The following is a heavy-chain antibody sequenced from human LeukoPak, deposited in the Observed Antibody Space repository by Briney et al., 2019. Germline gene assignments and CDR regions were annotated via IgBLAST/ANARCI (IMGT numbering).Heavy chain of an antibody. Sequence: GGSLRLSCAASGFTFSSYAMSWVRQAPGKGLEWVSAISGSGGSTYYADSVKGRFTISRGNSKNTLYLQMNSLRAEDTAVYYCAKADGDSLGGTDAFDIWGQGTMVTVSS. D-gene: IGHD4-17*01. J-gene: IGHJ3*02. CDR3: AKADGDSLGGTDAFDI. CDR2: ISGSGGST. V-gene: IGHV3-23*01. CDR1: GFTFSSYA.